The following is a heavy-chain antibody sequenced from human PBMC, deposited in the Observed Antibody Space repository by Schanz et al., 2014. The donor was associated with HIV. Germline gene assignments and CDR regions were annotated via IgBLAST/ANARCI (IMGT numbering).Heavy chain of an antibody. CDR3: AREKVGILADYTPNGMDV. V-gene: IGHV1-46*01. J-gene: IGHJ6*02. CDR2: INPSGGST. CDR1: GYTFTSYY. Sequence: QVQLVQSGAEVKKPGASVKVSCKASGYTFTSYYMHWVRQAPGQGLEWMGIINPSGGSTSYAQKFQGRGTMTRDTSTSTVYMELSSLRSEDTAVYYCAREKVGILADYTPNGMDVWGQGTTVTVSS. D-gene: IGHD3-9*01.